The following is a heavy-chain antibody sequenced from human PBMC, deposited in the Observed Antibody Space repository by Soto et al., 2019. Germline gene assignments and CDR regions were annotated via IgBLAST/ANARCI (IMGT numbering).Heavy chain of an antibody. J-gene: IGHJ4*02. Sequence: GGSLRLSCAASGFTFSTYGMHWVRQAPGKGLEWVAIIWYDGSNKYYADSVRGRFTISRDNSKNTLYLQMNSLRAEDTAVYYCARDPSYRNSEFDYWGQGTLVTVSS. D-gene: IGHD4-4*01. V-gene: IGHV3-33*01. CDR1: GFTFSTYG. CDR2: IWYDGSNK. CDR3: ARDPSYRNSEFDY.